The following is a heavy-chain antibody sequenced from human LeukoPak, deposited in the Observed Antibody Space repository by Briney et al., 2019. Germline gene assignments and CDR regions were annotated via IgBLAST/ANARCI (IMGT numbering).Heavy chain of an antibody. V-gene: IGHV1-18*01. CDR3: ARDAVVGATLGGALYFWFDP. D-gene: IGHD1-26*01. CDR2: ISPYDGNT. Sequence: ASAKVSCKTSGYIFTTYGINWVRQAPGLGLEWLGWISPYDGNTKYARNLQGRLTMTTDTSTSTVYMELRSLRSDDTAVYYCARDAVVGATLGGALYFWFDPWGQGTLVTVSS. J-gene: IGHJ5*02. CDR1: GYIFTTYG.